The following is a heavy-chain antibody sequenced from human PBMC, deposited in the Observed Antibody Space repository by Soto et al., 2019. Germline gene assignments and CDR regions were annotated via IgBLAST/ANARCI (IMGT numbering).Heavy chain of an antibody. Sequence: EVQLLESGGGLVQPGGSLRLSCAASGFTFSSYAMSWVRQAPGKGLEWVSAISGSGGSTYYADSVNGRFTISRDKSKNSLYLQMNSLRAEDTAVYYCAKDQGSGWTDFGSWGQGTLVTVSS. D-gene: IGHD6-19*01. V-gene: IGHV3-23*01. CDR1: GFTFSSYA. CDR3: AKDQGSGWTDFGS. CDR2: ISGSGGST. J-gene: IGHJ4*02.